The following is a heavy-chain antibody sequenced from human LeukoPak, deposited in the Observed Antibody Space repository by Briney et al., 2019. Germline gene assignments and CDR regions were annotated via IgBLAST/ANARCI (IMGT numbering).Heavy chain of an antibody. D-gene: IGHD2-15*01. J-gene: IGHJ4*02. Sequence: GGSLRLSCAASGFTVSSNYMSWIRQAPGKGLEWVSYISGGSSTIYYADSLKGRFTVSRDNAKNSLYLLMNSLRAEDTAVYYCARRGSGRHFDFWGQGTLVTVSS. CDR1: GFTVSSNY. CDR2: ISGGSSTI. CDR3: ARRGSGRHFDF. V-gene: IGHV3-11*01.